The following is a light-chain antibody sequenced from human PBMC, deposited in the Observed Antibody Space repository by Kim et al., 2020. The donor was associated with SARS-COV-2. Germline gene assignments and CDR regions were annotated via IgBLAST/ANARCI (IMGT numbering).Light chain of an antibody. J-gene: IGKJ4*01. CDR3: QRRGG. CDR2: DAS. Sequence: AALFLYTGKKAPLTCRASKNINNYLHWLQQKPGQALRLLIYDASDRATGIPGRFSGSGSGTDFTLTISRLEPEDYAVYYCQRRGGFGEGTKVDIK. CDR1: KNINNY. V-gene: IGKV3-11*01.